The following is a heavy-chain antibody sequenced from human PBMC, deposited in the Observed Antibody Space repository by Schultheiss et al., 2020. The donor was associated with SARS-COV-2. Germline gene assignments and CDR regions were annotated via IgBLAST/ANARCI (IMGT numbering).Heavy chain of an antibody. CDR2: ISGSGGST. V-gene: IGHV3-23*01. CDR1: GFTFSSYA. CDR3: ARGHNMTYYFDY. D-gene: IGHD2/OR15-2a*01. J-gene: IGHJ4*02. Sequence: GGSLRLSCAASGFTFSSYAMSWVRHAPGKGLEWVSAISGSGGSTHYADSVKGRFTISRDNAKNSLYLQMNSLRAEDTAVYYCARGHNMTYYFDYWGQGTLVTVSS.